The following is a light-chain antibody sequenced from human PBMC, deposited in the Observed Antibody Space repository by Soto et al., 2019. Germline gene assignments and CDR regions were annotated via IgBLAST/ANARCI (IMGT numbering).Light chain of an antibody. CDR3: QQYNHWPGT. V-gene: IGKV3D-15*01. Sequence: EIVMTQSPVTLSVSPGEKATFSCRASQSVTNNLAWYQQTPGQAPRLLIYRASTRVTGVPVRFSGSGSGTQFILTISSLQSEDSAVYYCQQYNHWPGTFGQGTKVEIK. J-gene: IGKJ1*01. CDR1: QSVTNN. CDR2: RAS.